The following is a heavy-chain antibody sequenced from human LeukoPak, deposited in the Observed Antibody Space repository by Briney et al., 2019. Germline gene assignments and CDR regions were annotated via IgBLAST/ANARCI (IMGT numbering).Heavy chain of an antibody. Sequence: PGGSLRLSCAASGFTFSSYSMNWVRQAPGKGLEWVSSISSSSSYIYYADSVKGRFTISRDNAKDSLYLQMNSLRAEDTAVYYCARVGSGWWESDWGQGTLVTVSS. CDR1: GFTFSSYS. D-gene: IGHD6-19*01. V-gene: IGHV3-21*01. CDR2: ISSSSSYI. J-gene: IGHJ4*02. CDR3: ARVGSGWWESD.